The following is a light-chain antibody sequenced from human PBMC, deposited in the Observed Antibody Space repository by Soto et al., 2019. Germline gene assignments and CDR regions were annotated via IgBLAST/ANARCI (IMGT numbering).Light chain of an antibody. Sequence: QSVLAQPASVSGSPGQSITIPCTGTTSDIGAYDYVSWYQQHPGKVPKLIIFEVTKRPSGFSSRFSGSKSGNTASLTISGLQAEDEADYYCCSFTSSNTHVFGAGTKVTVL. CDR1: TSDIGAYDY. CDR3: CSFTSSNTHV. V-gene: IGLV2-14*01. J-gene: IGLJ1*01. CDR2: EVT.